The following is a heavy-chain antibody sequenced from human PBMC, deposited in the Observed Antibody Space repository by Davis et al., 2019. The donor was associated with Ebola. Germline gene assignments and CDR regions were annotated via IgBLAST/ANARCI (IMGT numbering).Heavy chain of an antibody. D-gene: IGHD1-26*01. CDR2: IYSGGTTRYA. J-gene: IGHJ6*02. Sequence: GESLKISCAASGFTVRSTYMSWVRQAPGKGLEWVSVIYSGGTTRYADYADSVKGRFTISRDNTKNSIYLQMNSLTVEDTAVYYCATLPGGRGVDVWGPGTTVTVSS. V-gene: IGHV3-66*01. CDR3: ATLPGGRGVDV. CDR1: GFTVRSTY.